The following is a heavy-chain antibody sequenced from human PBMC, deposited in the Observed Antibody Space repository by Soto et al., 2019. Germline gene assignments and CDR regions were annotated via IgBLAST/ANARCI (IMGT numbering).Heavy chain of an antibody. CDR2: ISSSGGMI. D-gene: IGHD3-22*01. CDR1: GFTFSDYY. CDR3: AREAFDSDALDM. Sequence: QVQLVESGGGLVKPGGSLRLSCTVSGFTFSDYYMSWIRQAPGKGLEWLSYISSSGGMIQYADSVKGRFTISRDNAKNSLYLQMNSLRAEDTAVYYCAREAFDSDALDMWGQGTMVTVSS. V-gene: IGHV3-11*01. J-gene: IGHJ3*02.